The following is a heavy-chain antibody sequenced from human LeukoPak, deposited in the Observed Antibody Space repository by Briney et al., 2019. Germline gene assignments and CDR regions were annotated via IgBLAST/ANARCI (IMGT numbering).Heavy chain of an antibody. J-gene: IGHJ3*02. CDR2: IYYSGST. CDR1: GGSFSGYY. V-gene: IGHV4-34*01. D-gene: IGHD3-10*01. Sequence: SETLSLTCAVYGGSFSGYYWSWIRQPPGKGLEWIGSIYYSGSTYYNPSLKSRVIIIIDTPKNHFSLTLSSVTAADTAVYYCARSDGYGLVGIWGQGTMVTVSS. CDR3: ARSDGYGLVGI.